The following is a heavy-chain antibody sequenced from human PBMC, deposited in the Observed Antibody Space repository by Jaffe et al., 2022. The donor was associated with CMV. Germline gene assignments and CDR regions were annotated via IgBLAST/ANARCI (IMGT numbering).Heavy chain of an antibody. D-gene: IGHD6-13*01. Sequence: QVQLQESGPGLVKPSETLSLTCTVSGGSISSYYWSWIRQPPGKGLEWIGYIYYSGSTNYNPSLKSRVTISVDTSKNQFSLKLSSVTAADTAVYYCARHKIAAAEIDYWGQGTLVTVSS. CDR1: GGSISSYY. CDR2: IYYSGST. J-gene: IGHJ4*02. V-gene: IGHV4-59*08. CDR3: ARHKIAAAEIDY.